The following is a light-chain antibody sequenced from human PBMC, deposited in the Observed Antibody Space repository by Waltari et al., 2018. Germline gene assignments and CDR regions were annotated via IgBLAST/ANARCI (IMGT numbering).Light chain of an antibody. CDR1: SSNIGAGYG. CDR3: QSYNSSLRGFYV. CDR2: HNT. J-gene: IGLJ1*01. Sequence: QSVLTQPPSLSGAPGQRVTISCTGSSSNIGAGYGVQWYQQFPGTAPKLHIYHNTQRPAGAPARFSCYTSGISASLATTVRHAEDEADYYRQSYNSSLRGFYVFGTGTKVTV. V-gene: IGLV1-40*01.